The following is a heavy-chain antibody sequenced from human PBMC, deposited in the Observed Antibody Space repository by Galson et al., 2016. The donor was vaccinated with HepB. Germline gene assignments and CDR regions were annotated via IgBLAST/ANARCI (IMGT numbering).Heavy chain of an antibody. J-gene: IGHJ4*02. CDR3: ASGTTMTPDYFDY. Sequence: SLRLSCAASGFTFSSYAMHWVRQAPGKGLEWVAAISDDERNKYYGDAAKGRFAISRDQSKNTVVLQMNSLRAEDTAVYYCASGTTMTPDYFDYWGQGTLVAVSS. D-gene: IGHD4-17*01. V-gene: IGHV3-30*03. CDR1: GFTFSSYA. CDR2: ISDDERNK.